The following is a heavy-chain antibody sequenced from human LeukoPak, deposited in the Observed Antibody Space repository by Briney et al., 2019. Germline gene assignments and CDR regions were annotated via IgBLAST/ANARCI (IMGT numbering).Heavy chain of an antibody. V-gene: IGHV3-7*03. CDR3: AKYGNGYSSSRGAFDI. CDR2: IKQDGSEK. Sequence: GGSLRLSCAASGFTFSSYWMSWVRQAPGKGLEWVANIKQDGSEKYYVDSVKGRFTISRDNAKNSLYLQMNSLRAEDTAVYYCAKYGNGYSSSRGAFDIWGQGTMVTVSS. CDR1: GFTFSSYW. D-gene: IGHD6-13*01. J-gene: IGHJ3*02.